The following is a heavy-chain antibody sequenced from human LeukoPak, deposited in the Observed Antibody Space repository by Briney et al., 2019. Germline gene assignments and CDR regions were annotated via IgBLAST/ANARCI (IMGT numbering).Heavy chain of an antibody. Sequence: ASVKVSCKASGYTFTSYGISWVRQAPGQGLEWMGIINPSGGSTSYAQKFQGRVTMTRDMSTSTVYMELSSLRSEDTAVYYCARDGYGVSSSWYVYWGQGTLVTVSS. CDR1: GYTFTSYG. CDR2: INPSGGST. D-gene: IGHD6-13*01. CDR3: ARDGYGVSSSWYVY. V-gene: IGHV1-46*01. J-gene: IGHJ4*02.